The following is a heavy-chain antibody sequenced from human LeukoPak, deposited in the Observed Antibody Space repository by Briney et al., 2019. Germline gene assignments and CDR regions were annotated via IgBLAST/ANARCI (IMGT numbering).Heavy chain of an antibody. V-gene: IGHV5-51*03. J-gene: IGHJ6*03. Sequence: KPGESLKISCKGSGYSFTSYWIGWVRQMPGKGLEWMGIIYPGDSDTRYSPSFQGQVTISADKSISTAYLQWSSLKASDTAMYYCARTYYDFWSGYLNYYMDVWGKGTTVTVSS. CDR1: GYSFTSYW. D-gene: IGHD3-3*01. CDR3: ARTYYDFWSGYLNYYMDV. CDR2: IYPGDSDT.